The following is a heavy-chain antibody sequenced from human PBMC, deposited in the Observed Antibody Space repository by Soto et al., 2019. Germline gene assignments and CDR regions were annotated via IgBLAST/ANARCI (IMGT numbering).Heavy chain of an antibody. Sequence: PGGSLRLSCAASGFTFSSYAMSWVRQAPGKGLEWVSAISGSGGSTYYADSVKGRFTISRDNSKNTLYLQMNSLRAEDTAVYYCAKLFSGSYYANYYYGMDVWGQGTTVTVSS. CDR3: AKLFSGSYYANYYYGMDV. CDR1: GFTFSSYA. CDR2: ISGSGGST. D-gene: IGHD1-26*01. V-gene: IGHV3-23*01. J-gene: IGHJ6*02.